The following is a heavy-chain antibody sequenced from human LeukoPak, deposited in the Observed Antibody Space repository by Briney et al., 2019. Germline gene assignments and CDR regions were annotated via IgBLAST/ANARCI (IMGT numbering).Heavy chain of an antibody. CDR2: IYHSGST. J-gene: IGHJ4*02. V-gene: IGHV4-38-2*02. CDR3: ARVLPAAIPFDY. D-gene: IGHD2-2*01. CDR1: GYSISSGYY. Sequence: SETLSLTCTVSGYSISSGYYWGWIRQPPGKGLEWIGSIYHSGSTYYNPSLKSRVTISVDTSKNQFSLKLSSVTAADTVVYYCARVLPAAIPFDYWGQGTLVTVSS.